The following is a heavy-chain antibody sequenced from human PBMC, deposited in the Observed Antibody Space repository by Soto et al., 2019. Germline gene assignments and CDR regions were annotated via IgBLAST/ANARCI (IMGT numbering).Heavy chain of an antibody. J-gene: IGHJ4*02. CDR3: AREGDFWSGYWY. CDR1: GGTFSSYA. CDR2: IIPIFGTA. D-gene: IGHD3-3*01. V-gene: IGHV1-69*06. Sequence: GASVKVSCKASGGTFSSYAIRWVRQPPGQGREWMGGIIPIFGTANYAQKFQGRVTITADKSTSTAYMELSSLRSEDTAVYYCAREGDFWSGYWYWGQGTLVTVSS.